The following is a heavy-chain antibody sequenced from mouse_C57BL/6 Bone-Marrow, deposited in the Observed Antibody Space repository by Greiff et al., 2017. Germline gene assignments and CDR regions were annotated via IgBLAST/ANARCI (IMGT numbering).Heavy chain of an antibody. J-gene: IGHJ2*01. CDR3: TYGYYEDY. CDR2: IDPENGDT. CDR1: GFNIKDDY. D-gene: IGHD2-3*01. V-gene: IGHV14-4*01. Sequence: EVQLKESGAELVRPGASVTLSCTASGFNIKDDYMHWVKQRPEQGLEWIGWIDPENGDTEYASKFQGKATITADTSSNTAYLQLSSLTSEDTAVYYCTYGYYEDYWGQGTTLTVSS.